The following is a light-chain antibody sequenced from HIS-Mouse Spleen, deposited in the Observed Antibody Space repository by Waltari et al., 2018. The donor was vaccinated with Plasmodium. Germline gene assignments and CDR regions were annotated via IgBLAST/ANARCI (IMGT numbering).Light chain of an antibody. V-gene: IGLV3-21*02. CDR2: DDS. CDR1: NIGSKS. Sequence: SYVLTQPPSVSVAPGQTARLTCGGNNIGSKSVHWYQQKPGQAHVLVVYDDSDRPSGIPERFSGSNAGNTATLTISRVEAGDEADYYCQVWDSSSDHPVFGGGTKLTVL. CDR3: QVWDSSSDHPV. J-gene: IGLJ2*01.